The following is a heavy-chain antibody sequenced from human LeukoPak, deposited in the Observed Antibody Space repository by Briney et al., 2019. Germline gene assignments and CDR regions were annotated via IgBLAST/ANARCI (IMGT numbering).Heavy chain of an antibody. CDR2: ISGSGGST. V-gene: IGHV3-23*01. Sequence: SGGSLRLSCAASGFTFSSHAMSWVRQAPGKGLEWVSTISGSGGSTYYADSVKGRFTISRDNSKNTLYLQMNTLRAEDTAVYYRAKDPGSSGYYLIYFDSWGQGSLVTVSS. CDR3: AKDPGSSGYYLIYFDS. J-gene: IGHJ4*02. D-gene: IGHD3-22*01. CDR1: GFTFSSHA.